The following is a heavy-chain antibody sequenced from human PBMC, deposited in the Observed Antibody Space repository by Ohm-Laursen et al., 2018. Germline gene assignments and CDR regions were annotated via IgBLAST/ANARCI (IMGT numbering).Heavy chain of an antibody. Sequence: SLRLSCAASEVTDSPNYMSWVRQAPGKGLEWVAVISYDGSNKYYADSVKGRFTISRDNSKNTLYLQMNSLRAEDTAVYYCAREHDREGPPGAFDIWGQGIMVTVSS. CDR1: EVTDSPNY. CDR3: AREHDREGPPGAFDI. CDR2: ISYDGSNK. V-gene: IGHV3-30*03. J-gene: IGHJ3*02.